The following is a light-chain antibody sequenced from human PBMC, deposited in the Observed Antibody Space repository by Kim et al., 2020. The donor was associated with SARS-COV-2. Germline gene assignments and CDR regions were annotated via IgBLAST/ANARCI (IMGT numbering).Light chain of an antibody. J-gene: IGLJ1*01. CDR3: SSYTSSSTFV. V-gene: IGLV2-14*01. Sequence: QSALTQPASVSGSPGQSITISCTGTSSDVGGYNYVSWYQQHPGKAPKLMIYDVSKWPSGVSNRFSGSKSGNTASLTISGLQAEDEADYYCSSYTSSSTFVFGTGTKVTAL. CDR2: DVS. CDR1: SSDVGGYNY.